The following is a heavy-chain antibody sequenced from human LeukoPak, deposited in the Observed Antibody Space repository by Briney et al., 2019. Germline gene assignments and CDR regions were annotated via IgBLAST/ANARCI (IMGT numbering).Heavy chain of an antibody. CDR2: ISAYNGNT. CDR1: GYTLTELS. CDR3: ARSPDYYDSSGYYPFDP. J-gene: IGHJ5*02. Sequence: ASVKVSCKVSGYTLTELSMHRVRQAPGQGLEWMGWISAYNGNTNYAQKLQGRVTMTTDTSTSTAYRELRSLRSDDTAVYYCARSPDYYDSSGYYPFDPWGRGTLVTVSS. D-gene: IGHD3-22*01. V-gene: IGHV1-18*01.